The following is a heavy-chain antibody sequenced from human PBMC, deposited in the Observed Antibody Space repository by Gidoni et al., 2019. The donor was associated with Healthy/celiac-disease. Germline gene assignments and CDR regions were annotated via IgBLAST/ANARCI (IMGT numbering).Heavy chain of an antibody. CDR2: IYYSGST. CDR1: GGSISSYY. D-gene: IGHD3-10*01. J-gene: IGHJ1*01. V-gene: IGHV4-59*08. CDR3: ATLKRGYYGSGSYFFQH. Sequence: QVQLQESGPGLVKPSETLSLTCTVSGGSISSYYWSWIRQPPGKGLEWIGYIYYSGSTNYHPSLKSRVTISVDTSKNQFSLKLSSVTAADTAVYYCATLKRGYYGSGSYFFQHWGQGTLVTVSS.